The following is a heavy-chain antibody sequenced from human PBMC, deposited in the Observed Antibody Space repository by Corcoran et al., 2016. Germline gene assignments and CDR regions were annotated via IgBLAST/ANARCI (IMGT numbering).Heavy chain of an antibody. J-gene: IGHJ3*02. Sequence: EVQLVEAGGGLVQPGGSLRLSCAASGFTFSSYWMSWVRQAPGKGLEWVANIKQDGSEKYYGDSVKGRFTISRENAKKSLYLQMNSLRAEDTAVYYCAREYYDTKGEAFDIWGQGTMVTVSS. CDR2: IKQDGSEK. CDR1: GFTFSSYW. D-gene: IGHD3-22*01. CDR3: AREYYDTKGEAFDI. V-gene: IGHV3-7*03.